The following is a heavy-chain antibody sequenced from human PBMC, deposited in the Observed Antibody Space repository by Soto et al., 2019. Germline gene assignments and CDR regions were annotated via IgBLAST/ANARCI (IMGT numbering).Heavy chain of an antibody. CDR2: MNPNSGNT. J-gene: IGHJ3*02. CDR1: AYTFTRYD. CDR3: ASGYCSGGSCYSALGDAFDI. V-gene: IGHV1-8*01. Sequence: ASMKVSCKDSAYTFTRYDINWVRQAHGQGLESMGWMNPNSGNTGYAQKFQGRVTMTRNTSISTAYMELSSLRSEDTAVYYCASGYCSGGSCYSALGDAFDIWGQGTMVTVS. D-gene: IGHD2-15*01.